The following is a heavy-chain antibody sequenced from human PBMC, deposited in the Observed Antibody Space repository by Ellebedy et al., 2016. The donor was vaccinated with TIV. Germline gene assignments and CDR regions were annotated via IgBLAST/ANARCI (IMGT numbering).Heavy chain of an antibody. V-gene: IGHV4-39*07. Sequence: MPSETLSLTCTVSGGSVSSSTYYWGWVRQPPGKGLEWLGSVHYSGSTYYNPSPGSRVTISADTSKNQFSLNLTSLTAADTAVYYCLRGLGYCTNGVCRMDVWGQGTTVTVSS. J-gene: IGHJ6*02. CDR2: VHYSGST. CDR3: LRGLGYCTNGVCRMDV. CDR1: GGSVSSSTYY. D-gene: IGHD2-8*01.